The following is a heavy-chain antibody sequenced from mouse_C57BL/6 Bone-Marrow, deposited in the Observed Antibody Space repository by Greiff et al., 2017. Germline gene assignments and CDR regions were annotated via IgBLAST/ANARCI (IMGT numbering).Heavy chain of an antibody. CDR3: TNITTVVATRWYFDV. V-gene: IGHV14-4*01. J-gene: IGHJ1*03. CDR2: IDPENGDT. D-gene: IGHD1-1*01. Sequence: VQLQQSGAELVRPGASVKLSCTASGFNIKDDYMHWVKQRPEQGLEWIGWIDPENGDTEYASKFQGKATITADTSSNTAYLQLSSLTSEDTAVYYCTNITTVVATRWYFDVWGTGNTVTVSS. CDR1: GFNIKDDY.